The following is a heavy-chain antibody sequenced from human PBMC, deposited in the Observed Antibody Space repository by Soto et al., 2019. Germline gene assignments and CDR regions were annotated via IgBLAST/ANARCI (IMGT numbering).Heavy chain of an antibody. CDR1: GCTFDDYA. J-gene: IGHJ6*03. CDR3: AKGGSSRYYYYMAV. V-gene: IGHV3-9*01. CDR2: ISWNSGRI. Sequence: EVQLVESGGGLVQPGRSLRLSCAASGCTFDDYAMHWVRQAPGKGLEWVSGISWNSGRIGYADSVKGRFTISRDNAKNSLYLEMNSLRTEDTAFYYCAKGGSSRYYYYMAVWGKGTTVTVSS. D-gene: IGHD3-16*01.